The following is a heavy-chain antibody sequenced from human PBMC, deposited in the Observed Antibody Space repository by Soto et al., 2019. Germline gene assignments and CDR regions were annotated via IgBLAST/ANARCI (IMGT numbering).Heavy chain of an antibody. D-gene: IGHD2-15*01. J-gene: IGHJ4*02. CDR1: GGSISSTTYY. CDR3: AAAPSY. V-gene: IGHV4-39*07. CDR2: IYYSGST. Sequence: SETLSLTCTVSGGSISSTTYYWGWIRQPPGKGLEWIGSIYYSGSTHYSPSLESRVTISVDTSKNQFSLRLTSVTAADTAVYYCAAAPSYWGQGILVT.